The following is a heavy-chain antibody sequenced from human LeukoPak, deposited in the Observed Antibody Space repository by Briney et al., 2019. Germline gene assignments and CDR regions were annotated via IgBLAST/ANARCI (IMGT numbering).Heavy chain of an antibody. CDR2: IKQDGSEK. CDR1: GFTFSIYW. CDR3: ARTEYYYDSSGYKVDAFDI. V-gene: IGHV3-7*01. D-gene: IGHD3-22*01. J-gene: IGHJ3*02. Sequence: GGSLRLSCAASGFTFSIYWMSWVRQAPGKGLEWVANIKQDGSEKYYVDSVKGRFTISRDNAKNSLYLQMNSLRAEDTAVYYCARTEYYYDSSGYKVDAFDIWGQGTMVTVSS.